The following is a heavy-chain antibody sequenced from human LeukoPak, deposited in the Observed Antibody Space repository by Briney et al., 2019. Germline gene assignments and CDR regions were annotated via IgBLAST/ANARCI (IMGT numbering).Heavy chain of an antibody. J-gene: IGHJ6*04. V-gene: IGHV3-48*03. CDR1: GFTFSSYE. CDR2: ISSSGSTI. CDR3: AREGTTGSMDV. Sequence: GGSLRLSCAASGFTFSSYEMNWVRQAPGKGLEWVSYISSSGSTIYYADSVKGRFTISRDNAKSSLYLQMNSLRAEDTAVYYCAREGTTGSMDVWGKGTTVTISS. D-gene: IGHD4-11*01.